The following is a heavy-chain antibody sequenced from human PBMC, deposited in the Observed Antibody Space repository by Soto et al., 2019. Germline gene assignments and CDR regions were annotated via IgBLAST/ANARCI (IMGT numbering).Heavy chain of an antibody. Sequence: EVQLVESGGGLVKPGVSLRLSCAASGFTFSSYSMNWVRQAPGKXLEWXSSISSSSSYIYYADSVKGRFTISRDNAKXXXXXQXXXXXXXXXXXXXXXXDXPXXXWLLSSMDYWGQGTLVTVSS. D-gene: IGHD3-9*01. CDR1: GFTFSSYS. J-gene: IGHJ4*02. CDR3: XXDXPXXXWLLSSMDY. CDR2: ISSSSSYI. V-gene: IGHV3-21*01.